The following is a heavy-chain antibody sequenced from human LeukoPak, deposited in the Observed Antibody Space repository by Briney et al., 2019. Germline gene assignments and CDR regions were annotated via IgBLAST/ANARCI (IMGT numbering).Heavy chain of an antibody. CDR3: ASDEGNYFDY. V-gene: IGHV3-23*01. CDR1: GFTFSSYA. J-gene: IGHJ4*02. CDR2: VSGSGDST. Sequence: PGGSLRLSCAASGFTFSSYAMSWVRQAPGKGLEWVSAVSGSGDSTYYADSVKGRFTISRDNARNSLFLQMNSLRAEDTAIYYCASDEGNYFDYWGQGTLVTVSS.